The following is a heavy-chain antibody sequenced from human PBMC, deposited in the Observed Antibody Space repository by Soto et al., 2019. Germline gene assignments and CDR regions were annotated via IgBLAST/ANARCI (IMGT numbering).Heavy chain of an antibody. CDR2: ISSSSSTI. CDR3: ARSNSCSGGSCYYYYYYGMDV. D-gene: IGHD2-15*01. CDR1: GFTFSSYS. J-gene: IGHJ6*02. V-gene: IGHV3-48*02. Sequence: GGSLRLSCAASGFTFSSYSMNWVRQAPGKGLEWVSYISSSSSTIYYADSVKGRFTISRDNAKNSLFLQMNSLRDEDTAVYYCARSNSCSGGSCYYYYYYGMDVWGQGTTVTVSS.